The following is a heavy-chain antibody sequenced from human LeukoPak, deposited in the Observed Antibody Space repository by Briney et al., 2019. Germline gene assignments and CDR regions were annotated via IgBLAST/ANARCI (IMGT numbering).Heavy chain of an antibody. CDR3: ARVRVWGSYRYYFDS. CDR1: VGSISSYH. Sequence: PSETLSLTCTVSVGSISSYHWSGVRQPPGEGLEWIGYNLARGSTNYNPSLKSRLTISVDTSKNQFTLKVNSVTAADTAVYYCARVRVWGSYRYYFDSWGRGNRVTVSS. V-gene: IGHV4-4*08. CDR2: NLARGST. D-gene: IGHD3-16*02. J-gene: IGHJ4*02.